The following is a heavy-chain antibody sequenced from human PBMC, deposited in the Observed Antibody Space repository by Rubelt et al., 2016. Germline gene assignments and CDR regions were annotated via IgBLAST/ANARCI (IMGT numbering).Heavy chain of an antibody. J-gene: IGHJ4*02. CDR2: IYYTGTT. Sequence: QGQLQESGPGLVKPSETLSLTCTVSGGSISSYYWTWIRQPPGKGLEWIGYIYYTGTTNYNPSLKSRVTISVDTSKNQFSLKRSSVTAADTAVYYCASRGYNYGRSFDYWGQGTLVTVSS. D-gene: IGHD5-18*01. V-gene: IGHV4-59*01. CDR3: ASRGYNYGRSFDY. CDR1: GGSISSYY.